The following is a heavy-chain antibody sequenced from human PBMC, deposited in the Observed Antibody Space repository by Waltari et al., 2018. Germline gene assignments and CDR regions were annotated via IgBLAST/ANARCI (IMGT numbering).Heavy chain of an antibody. V-gene: IGHV3-30-3*01. CDR3: ASVAAADFDY. D-gene: IGHD6-13*01. CDR1: GFTFRNYA. Sequence: QVQLVESGGGVVRPGKALRLSCAASGFTFRNYAMHWVRQAPGKGLEWVTVISSDGTYKSYADPVKGRFTISRDNFKNTLFLQMNSLTTEDTALYYCASVAAADFDYWGQGTLVTVSS. CDR2: ISSDGTYK. J-gene: IGHJ4*02.